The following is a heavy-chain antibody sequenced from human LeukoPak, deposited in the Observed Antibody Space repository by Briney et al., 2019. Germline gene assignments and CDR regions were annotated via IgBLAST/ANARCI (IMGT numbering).Heavy chain of an antibody. CDR3: ARLGASLVWDSGSFPDY. Sequence: PSETLSLTCTVSGPYFSSSGCYWGWVRQPPGKGLEWIASIFYDGHTYYNPSLQSRVLISADTSKNLLSLDLEFVTAADTAVYFCARLGASLVWDSGSFPDYWGQGTLVSVSS. CDR2: IFYDGHT. V-gene: IGHV4-39*02. D-gene: IGHD3-10*01. CDR1: GPYFSSSGCY. J-gene: IGHJ4*02.